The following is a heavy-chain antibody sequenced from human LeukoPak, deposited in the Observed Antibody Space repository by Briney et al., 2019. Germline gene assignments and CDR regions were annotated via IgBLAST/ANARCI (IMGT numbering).Heavy chain of an antibody. CDR3: AIWPTVSNHYFDY. CDR1: GGTFSSYA. J-gene: IGHJ4*02. Sequence: SVKVSCKPSGGTFSSYAISWVRQAPGQGLEWMGGIIPIFGTANYAQKFQGRVTITADESTSAAYMELGSLRSEDTAVYYCAIWPTVSNHYFDYWGQGTLVTVSS. CDR2: IIPIFGTA. V-gene: IGHV1-69*13. D-gene: IGHD4-17*01.